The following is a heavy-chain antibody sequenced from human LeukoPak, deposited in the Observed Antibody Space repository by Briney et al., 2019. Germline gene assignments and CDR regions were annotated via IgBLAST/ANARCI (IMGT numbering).Heavy chain of an antibody. CDR2: ISGRGDTT. CDR3: ARLRGAYMGIYFCLDV. Sequence: GGSLRLSCAASGYTFSSYAVSWVRQAPGKGLEWVSGISGRGDTTYYADSVKGRFTISRDSSKNTLYLQMNSLRAEDTAIYYCARLRGAYMGIYFCLDVWGQGTTVTVSS. D-gene: IGHD2-21*01. V-gene: IGHV3-23*01. CDR1: GYTFSSYA. J-gene: IGHJ6*02.